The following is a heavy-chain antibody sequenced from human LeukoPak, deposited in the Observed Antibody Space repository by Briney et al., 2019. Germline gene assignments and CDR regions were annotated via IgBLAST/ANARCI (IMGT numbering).Heavy chain of an antibody. J-gene: IGHJ4*02. Sequence: GGSLRLSCAASGFTFSSYAMHWVRQAPGKGLEWVAVISYDGSNKYYADSVKGRFTISRDNSKNTLYLQMNSLRAEDTAVYYCARGWYSGSYGDYFDYSGQGTLVTVSS. CDR1: GFTFSSYA. V-gene: IGHV3-30-3*01. CDR3: ARGWYSGSYGDYFDY. D-gene: IGHD1-26*01. CDR2: ISYDGSNK.